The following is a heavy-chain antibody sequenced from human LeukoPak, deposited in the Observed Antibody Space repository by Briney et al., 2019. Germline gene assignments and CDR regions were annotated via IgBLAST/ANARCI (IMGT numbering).Heavy chain of an antibody. V-gene: IGHV4-30-2*01. D-gene: IGHD3-3*01. J-gene: IGHJ4*02. CDR2: IYHSGST. CDR3: ARDPGRMTYYDFWSGAYFDY. CDR1: GGSISSGGYY. Sequence: PSQTLSLTCTASGGSISSGGYYWSWIRQPPGKGLEWVGYIYHSGSTYYNPSLKSRVTISVDRSKNPFSLKLSSVTAADTAVYYCARDPGRMTYYDFWSGAYFDYWGQGTLVTVSS.